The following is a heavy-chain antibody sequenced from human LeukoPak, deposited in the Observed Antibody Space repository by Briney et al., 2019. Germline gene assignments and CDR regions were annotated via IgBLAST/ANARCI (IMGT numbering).Heavy chain of an antibody. D-gene: IGHD6-19*01. CDR3: ARAQYSSGWNDAFDI. Sequence: PSESMSLTCAVYGESFSGYYWSWIRQPPGKGLEWIGEINHSGSTNYNPSLKSRVTISVDTSKNQFSLKLSSVTAADTAVYYCARAQYSSGWNDAFDIWGQGTIVTVSS. V-gene: IGHV4-34*01. CDR1: GESFSGYY. J-gene: IGHJ3*02. CDR2: INHSGST.